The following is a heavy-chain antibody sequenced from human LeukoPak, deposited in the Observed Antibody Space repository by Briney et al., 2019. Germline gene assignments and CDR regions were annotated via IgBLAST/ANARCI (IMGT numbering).Heavy chain of an antibody. V-gene: IGHV4-61*05. Sequence: SETLSLTCTVSGGSISSSSYYWGWIRQPPGKGLEWIGDIYYSGSTNYNPSLKSRVTISVDTSKNQFSLRLSSVTAADTAVYYSARLASGSYGPLTPFDYWGQGTLVTVSS. CDR1: GGSISSSSYY. CDR2: IYYSGST. J-gene: IGHJ4*02. D-gene: IGHD1-26*01. CDR3: ARLASGSYGPLTPFDY.